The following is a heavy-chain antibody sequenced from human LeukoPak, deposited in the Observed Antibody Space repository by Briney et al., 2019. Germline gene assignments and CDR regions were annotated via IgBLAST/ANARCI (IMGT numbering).Heavy chain of an antibody. V-gene: IGHV3-21*01. CDR3: ARDHLKIVGAIQADYYYYMEV. CDR1: GVTFSSYS. Sequence: PGGSLRLACAASGVTFSSYSRNWVRQAPGKGLEWVSSISSSSSSIYYADSVKGRFTISRDNAKNSLYLQMNSLRAEDTAVYYCARDHLKIVGAIQADYYYYMEVWGKGTTVTVSS. D-gene: IGHD1-26*01. CDR2: ISSSSSSI. J-gene: IGHJ6*03.